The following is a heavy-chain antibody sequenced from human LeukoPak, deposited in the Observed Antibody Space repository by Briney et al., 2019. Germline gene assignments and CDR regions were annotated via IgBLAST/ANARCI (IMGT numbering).Heavy chain of an antibody. CDR2: ISYDGSNK. V-gene: IGHV3-30*19. D-gene: IGHD3-22*01. CDR3: ARGFTYYYDSSGDYYGMDV. CDR1: GFTFSSYG. Sequence: GRSLRLSCAASGFTFSSYGMHWVRQAPGKGLEWVAVISYDGSNKYYADSVKGRFTISRDNSKNTLYLQMNSLRAEDTAVYYCARGFTYYYDSSGDYYGMDVWGQGTTVTVSS. J-gene: IGHJ6*02.